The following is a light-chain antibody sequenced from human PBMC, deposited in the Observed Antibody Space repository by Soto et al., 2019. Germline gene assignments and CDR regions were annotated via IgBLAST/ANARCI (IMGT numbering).Light chain of an antibody. CDR3: AAWDAGLNGPDV. Sequence: QSVLTQPPSASGTPGQRVNISCSGSSSDIGSNTVNWYQQLPGTAPKLVIYNNDPRPSGIPDRFSGSKSGTSASLAISGLQAEDEADYYCAAWDAGLNGPDVFGTGTKLNVL. CDR1: SSDIGSNT. V-gene: IGLV1-44*01. J-gene: IGLJ1*01. CDR2: NND.